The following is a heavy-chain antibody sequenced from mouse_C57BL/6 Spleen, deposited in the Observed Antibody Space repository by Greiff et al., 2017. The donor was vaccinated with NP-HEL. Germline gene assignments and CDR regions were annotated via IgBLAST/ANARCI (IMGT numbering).Heavy chain of an antibody. CDR3: ARNYYGSAYWYFDV. CDR2: IDPSDSYT. CDR1: GDTSTSYW. D-gene: IGHD1-1*01. Sequence: QVQLQQSGAELVMPGASVKLSCKASGDTSTSYWMHWVKQRPGQGLEWIGEIDPSDSYTNYNQKFKGKSTLTVDKSSSTAYMQLSSLTSEDSAVYYCARNYYGSAYWYFDVWGTGTTVTVSS. J-gene: IGHJ1*03. V-gene: IGHV1-69*01.